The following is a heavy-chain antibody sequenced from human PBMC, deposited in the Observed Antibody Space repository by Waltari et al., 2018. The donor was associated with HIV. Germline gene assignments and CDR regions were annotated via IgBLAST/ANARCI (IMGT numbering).Heavy chain of an antibody. CDR1: GGSFSGFY. CDR2: INHSGNP. V-gene: IGHV4-34*01. D-gene: IGHD5-18*01. CDR3: ARGGYNSGFSWFDP. J-gene: IGHJ5*02. Sequence: QVQLPQWGAALLKPSETLSLTCGVSGGSFSGFYWTWIRQPPGKGLEWVGEINHSGNPNYNSSLKSRVTISVDSSRKQFSLRLTSLTAADTAVYYCARGGYNSGFSWFDPWGRGTLVTVSS.